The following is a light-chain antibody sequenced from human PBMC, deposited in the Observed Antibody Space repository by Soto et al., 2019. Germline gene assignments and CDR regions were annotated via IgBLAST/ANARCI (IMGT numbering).Light chain of an antibody. V-gene: IGLV2-14*01. CDR1: SSDVGGYNY. J-gene: IGLJ3*02. Sequence: QSALTQPASVSGSPGQSTTISCTGTSSDVGGYNYVSWYQQHPGKAPKLMIYDVSNRPSGVSNRVSGAKSGNTASLTISGLQAEDEADYYCSSYTSSSTWVFGGGTQLTVL. CDR2: DVS. CDR3: SSYTSSSTWV.